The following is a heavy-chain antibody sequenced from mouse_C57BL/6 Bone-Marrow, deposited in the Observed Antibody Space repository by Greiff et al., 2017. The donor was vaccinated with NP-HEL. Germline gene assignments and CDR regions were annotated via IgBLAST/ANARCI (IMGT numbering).Heavy chain of an antibody. CDR3: AREDYYYGSSYFAY. J-gene: IGHJ3*01. D-gene: IGHD1-1*01. CDR2: ISDGGSYT. CDR1: GFTFSSYA. V-gene: IGHV5-4*01. Sequence: EVMLVESGGGLVKPGGSLKLSCAASGFTFSSYAMSWVRQTPEKRLEWVATISDGGSYTYYPDNVKGRFTISRDNAKNNLYLQMSHLKSEDTAMYYCAREDYYYGSSYFAYWGQGTLVTVSA.